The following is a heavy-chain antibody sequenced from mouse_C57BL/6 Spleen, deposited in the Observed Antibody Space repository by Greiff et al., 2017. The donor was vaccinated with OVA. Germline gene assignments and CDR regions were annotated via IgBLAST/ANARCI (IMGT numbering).Heavy chain of an antibody. D-gene: IGHD5-1-1*01. Sequence: EVKLQESGPGLVKPSQSLSLTCSVTGYSITSGYYWNWIRQFPGNKLEWMGYISYDGSNNYNPSLKNRISITRDTSKNQFFLKLNSVTTEDTATYYCARENKAWFAYWGQGTLVTVSA. V-gene: IGHV3-6*01. CDR2: ISYDGSN. CDR1: GYSITSGYY. CDR3: ARENKAWFAY. J-gene: IGHJ3*01.